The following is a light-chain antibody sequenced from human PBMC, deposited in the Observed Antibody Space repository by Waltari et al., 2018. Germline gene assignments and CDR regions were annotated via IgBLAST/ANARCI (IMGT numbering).Light chain of an antibody. CDR3: TTWDDNLSRWV. CDR1: FSNIRVNF. Sequence: QSVLTQPPSASGTPGQGVTISCSGSFSNIRVNFLHWYQHLPGTTPRPLIYKKIQRPSGGPDRCSGAKSGTSASLAISGLRSEDEADYYCTTWDDNLSRWVFGGGTKVTVL. V-gene: IGLV1-47*01. CDR2: KKI. J-gene: IGLJ3*02.